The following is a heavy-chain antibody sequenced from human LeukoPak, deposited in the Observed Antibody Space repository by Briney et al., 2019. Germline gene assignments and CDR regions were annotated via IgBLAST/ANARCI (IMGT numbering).Heavy chain of an antibody. Sequence: PGGSQRLSCAASGFTFDDHAMHWVRQAPGKGLEWVSGISWNSGGIAYADSVKGRFTISRDNAKNSLYLQVNSLRAEDTALYYCSRVSAYTTSSGEFDYWGQGTLVTVSS. CDR1: GFTFDDHA. CDR3: SRVSAYTTSSGEFDY. D-gene: IGHD6-6*01. V-gene: IGHV3-9*01. CDR2: ISWNSGGI. J-gene: IGHJ4*02.